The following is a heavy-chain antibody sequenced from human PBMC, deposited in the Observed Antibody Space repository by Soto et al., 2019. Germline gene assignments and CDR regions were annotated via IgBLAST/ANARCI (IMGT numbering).Heavy chain of an antibody. V-gene: IGHV4-59*08. Sequence: SETLSLTCTVSGGSLSSYYWSWIRQPPGKGLEWVGYMYNSGSANYNPSLKSRVTISVDMSQNQFSLKLTSVTAADTAVYYCARHGAIYSNSWYDFDYWGQGTLVTVS. J-gene: IGHJ4*02. D-gene: IGHD5-18*01. CDR3: ARHGAIYSNSWYDFDY. CDR1: GGSLSSYY. CDR2: MYNSGSA.